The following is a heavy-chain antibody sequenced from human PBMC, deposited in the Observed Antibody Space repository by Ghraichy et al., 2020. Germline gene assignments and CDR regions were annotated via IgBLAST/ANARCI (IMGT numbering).Heavy chain of an antibody. D-gene: IGHD3-22*01. CDR1: GGSISSYY. V-gene: IGHV4-59*08. J-gene: IGHJ5*02. CDR2: IYYSGST. Sequence: ESLNISCTVSGGSISSYYWSWIRQPPGKGLEWIGYIYYSGSTNYNPSLKSRVTISVDTSKNQFSLKLSSVTAADTAVYYCARHSLSYDSSGYVYWFDPWGQGTLVTVSS. CDR3: ARHSLSYDSSGYVYWFDP.